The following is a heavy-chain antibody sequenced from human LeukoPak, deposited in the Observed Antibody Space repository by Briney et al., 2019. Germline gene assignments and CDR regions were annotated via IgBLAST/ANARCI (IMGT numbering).Heavy chain of an antibody. CDR2: IIPIFGTA. Sequence: SVKVSCKASGGTFTSYAISWVRQAPGQGLEWMGGIIPIFGTANYAQKLQGRVTITTDESTSTAYMELSSLRSEDTAVYYCARAALGEVSSGMGYWGQGTLVTVSS. V-gene: IGHV1-69*05. CDR3: ARAALGEVSSGMGY. D-gene: IGHD3-22*01. J-gene: IGHJ4*02. CDR1: GGTFTSYA.